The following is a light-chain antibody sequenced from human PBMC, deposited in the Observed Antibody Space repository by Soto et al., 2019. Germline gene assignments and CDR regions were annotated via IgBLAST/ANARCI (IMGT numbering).Light chain of an antibody. CDR3: QQYNNWPPMST. Sequence: EIVMTQSPDTLSVSPGERATLSCRASQNVGRNVAWYQQRPGQAPRLLIHGTSTRAADIPAKFSGSVSGTELTRTINRLQPEDFLNYYRQQYNNWPPMSTCGQATKLEMK. CDR2: GTS. CDR1: QNVGRN. J-gene: IGKJ2*01. V-gene: IGKV3-15*01.